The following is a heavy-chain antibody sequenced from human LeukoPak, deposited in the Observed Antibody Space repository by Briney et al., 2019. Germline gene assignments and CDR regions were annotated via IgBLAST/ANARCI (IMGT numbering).Heavy chain of an antibody. Sequence: GGSLRLSCAASGFTFSSYGMHWVRQAPGKGLEWVAVISYDGSNKYYADSVKGRFTISRDNSKNTLYLQMNSLRAEDTAVYYCARAAPRGPIAAAGSIWGQGTLVTVSS. CDR1: GFTFSSYG. CDR2: ISYDGSNK. V-gene: IGHV3-30*19. CDR3: ARAAPRGPIAAAGSI. J-gene: IGHJ4*02. D-gene: IGHD6-13*01.